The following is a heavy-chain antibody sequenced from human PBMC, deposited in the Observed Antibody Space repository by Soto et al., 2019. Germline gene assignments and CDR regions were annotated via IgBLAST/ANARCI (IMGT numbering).Heavy chain of an antibody. CDR3: ARDRQRGKAGMDV. CDR2: IYYSGST. D-gene: IGHD3-10*01. V-gene: IGHV4-59*01. Sequence: PWATLSLTCTVSGGSISSYYWSWIRQPPGKGLEWIGYIYYSGSTNYNPSLKSRVTISVDTSKNQFSLKLSSVTAAGTAVYYCARDRQRGKAGMDVWGQGTTVTVSS. CDR1: GGSISSYY. J-gene: IGHJ6*02.